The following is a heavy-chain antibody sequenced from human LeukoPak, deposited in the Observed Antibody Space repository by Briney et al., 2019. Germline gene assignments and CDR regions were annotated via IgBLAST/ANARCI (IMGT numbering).Heavy chain of an antibody. Sequence: GGSLGLSCAASEFTFSSYTMNWVRQAPGRGLEWVSSITSNSVYIYYADSVRGRFTISRDNAKNSLYLQMNSLRAEDTAVYYCARQGCSGGSCYSDYWGQGTLVTVSS. V-gene: IGHV3-21*01. CDR2: ITSNSVYI. D-gene: IGHD2-15*01. CDR3: ARQGCSGGSCYSDY. CDR1: EFTFSSYT. J-gene: IGHJ4*02.